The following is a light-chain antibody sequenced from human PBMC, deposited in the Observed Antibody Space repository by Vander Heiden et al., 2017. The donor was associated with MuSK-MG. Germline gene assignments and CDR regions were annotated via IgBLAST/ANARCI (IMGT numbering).Light chain of an antibody. Sequence: DIQLTQSPSFLSASVGDRVTITCRASQGISSYLAWYQQKPGKAPKLLIYAASTLQSGVPSRFSGSGSGTEFTLTISSLQPEDFATYYCQQLNSYQNTLGQGTKLEIK. CDR2: AAS. V-gene: IGKV1-9*01. J-gene: IGKJ2*01. CDR3: QQLNSYQNT. CDR1: QGISSY.